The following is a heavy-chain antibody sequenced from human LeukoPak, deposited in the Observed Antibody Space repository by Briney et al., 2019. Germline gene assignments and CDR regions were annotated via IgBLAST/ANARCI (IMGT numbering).Heavy chain of an antibody. V-gene: IGHV3-7*03. D-gene: IGHD3-3*01. CDR3: ARDQYDTWSRRGNFDS. Sequence: GGSLRLSCAASGFTFGKYWMSWVRQAPGKGLEWVANIKLDGSEKNYVDSVKGRFTISRDNTKNSLYLQMNSLRAEDTAVFYCARDQYDTWSRRGNFDSWGQGTLVIVSS. CDR2: IKLDGSEK. CDR1: GFTFGKYW. J-gene: IGHJ4*02.